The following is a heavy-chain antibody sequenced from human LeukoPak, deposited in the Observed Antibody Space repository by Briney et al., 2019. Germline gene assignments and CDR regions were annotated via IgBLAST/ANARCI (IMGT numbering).Heavy chain of an antibody. J-gene: IGHJ4*02. V-gene: IGHV1-69*13. Sequence: GASVKLSCKASGGTCCSYAISWGRQAPGHGLEWMGGIMPIFGTANYAQKFQGRGTITADESTSTAYMELSSLRSEDTAVYYCATAGVLLEWLLHELYYFDYWGQGTLVTVSS. CDR2: IMPIFGTA. CDR3: ATAGVLLEWLLHELYYFDY. D-gene: IGHD3-3*01. CDR1: GGTCCSYA.